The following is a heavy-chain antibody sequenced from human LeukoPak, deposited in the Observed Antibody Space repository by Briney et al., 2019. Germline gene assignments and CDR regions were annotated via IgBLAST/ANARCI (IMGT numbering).Heavy chain of an antibody. CDR3: AREGPIVVVPAAMGSSNWFDR. J-gene: IGHJ5*02. V-gene: IGHV5-10-1*01. CDR2: IDPSDSYT. CDR1: GYSFTSYW. Sequence: GESLKISCKGSGYSFTSYWIGWVRQMPGKGLEWMGRIDPSDSYTNYSPSFQGHVTISADKSISTAYLQWSSLKASDAAMYYCAREGPIVVVPAAMGSSNWFDRWGQGTLVTVSS. D-gene: IGHD2-2*01.